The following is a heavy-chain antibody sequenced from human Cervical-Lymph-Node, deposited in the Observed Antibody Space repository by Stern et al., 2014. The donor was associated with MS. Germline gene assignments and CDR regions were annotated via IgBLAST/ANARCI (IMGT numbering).Heavy chain of an antibody. D-gene: IGHD3-10*01. CDR2: NIRPVGTA. CDR1: GD. J-gene: IGHJ5*02. V-gene: IGHV1-69*06. Sequence: QVQLMQSGADVKKPGSSVRVSCKASGDISWLRQAPGQGLGYRGGNIRPVGTAHYTQRFKGRLTITADNSTNTTYMELSSLRSDDTAIYYCATGAGDNWFDPWGQGTLVSVSS. CDR3: ATGAGDNWFDP.